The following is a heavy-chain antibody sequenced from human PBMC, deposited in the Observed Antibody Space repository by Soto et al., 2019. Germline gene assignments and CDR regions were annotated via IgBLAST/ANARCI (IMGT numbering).Heavy chain of an antibody. CDR1: GFTFSSYG. V-gene: IGHV3-30*18. J-gene: IGHJ3*02. CDR3: AKDRTDHYYESSGLWI. CDR2: ISYDGSNK. Sequence: QVQLVESGGGVVQPGRSLRLSCAASGFTFSSYGLHWVRQAPGKGLEWVAVISYDGSNKQYADSVKGRFSISRDNSKNTLYLQMNSLRAEDTAVYYCAKDRTDHYYESSGLWIWGQGTMVTVSS. D-gene: IGHD3-22*01.